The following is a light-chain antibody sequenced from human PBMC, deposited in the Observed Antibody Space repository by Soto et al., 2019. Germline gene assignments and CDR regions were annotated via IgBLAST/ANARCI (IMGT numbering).Light chain of an antibody. V-gene: IGKV3-15*01. Sequence: EIVMTQSPATLSVSPGERVTLSCRASQSISSNLAWYQQKPGQAPRLLISGASTRATGIPARFSGSGSGTEFTLTISSLQSEDFAVYYCQQYDNWPPWTFGQGTTVE. J-gene: IGKJ1*01. CDR3: QQYDNWPPWT. CDR2: GAS. CDR1: QSISSN.